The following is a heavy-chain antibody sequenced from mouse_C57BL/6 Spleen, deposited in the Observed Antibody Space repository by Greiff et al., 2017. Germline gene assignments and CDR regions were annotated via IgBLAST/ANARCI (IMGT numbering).Heavy chain of an antibody. CDR3: ANYGSSYGWFAY. J-gene: IGHJ3*01. CDR1: GFTFSSYA. V-gene: IGHV5-4*01. Sequence: EVQLVESGGGLVKPGGSLKLSCAASGFTFSSYAMSWVRQTPEKRLEWVATISDGGSYTYYPDNVKGRFTISRDNAKNNLYLQMSHLKSEDTAMYYCANYGSSYGWFAYWGQGTLVTVSA. D-gene: IGHD1-1*01. CDR2: ISDGGSYT.